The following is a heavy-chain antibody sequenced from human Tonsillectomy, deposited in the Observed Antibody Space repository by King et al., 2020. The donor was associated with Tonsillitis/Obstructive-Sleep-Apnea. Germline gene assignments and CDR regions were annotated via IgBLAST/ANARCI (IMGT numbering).Heavy chain of an antibody. CDR1: GYIFTNYA. CDR2: INTNTGNP. CDR3: AREVVGVPAAYGWFDP. D-gene: IGHD2-2*01. Sequence: VQLVQSGSELKKPGASVKVSCKASGYIFTNYAMNWMRQAPGQGLEWMGWINTNTGNPTYAQGFTGRFVFSLDTSVSTAYLQITSLKAEDTAVYYCAREVVGVPAAYGWFDPWGQGTLVTVSS. V-gene: IGHV7-4-1*02. J-gene: IGHJ5*02.